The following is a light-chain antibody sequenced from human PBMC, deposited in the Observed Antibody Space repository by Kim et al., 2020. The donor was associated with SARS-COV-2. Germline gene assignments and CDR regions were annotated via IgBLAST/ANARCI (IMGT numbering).Light chain of an antibody. CDR2: GAS. Sequence: LLPGERATSSCRASQSVSSCYLAWYQQKPGQAPRLLIYGASSRATGIPDRFSGSGSGTDFTLTISRLEAEDFAVYYWQQYGNSPTFGGGTKVDIK. V-gene: IGKV3-20*01. CDR3: QQYGNSPT. CDR1: QSVSSCY. J-gene: IGKJ4*01.